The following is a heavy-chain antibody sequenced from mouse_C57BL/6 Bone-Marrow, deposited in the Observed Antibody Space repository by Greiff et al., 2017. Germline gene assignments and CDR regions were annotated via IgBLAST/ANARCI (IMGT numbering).Heavy chain of an antibody. CDR3: ARSTVVHWYFDV. Sequence: EVMLVESGGDLVKPGGSLKLSCAASGFTFSSYGMSWVRQTPDKRLEWVATISSGGSYTYYPDSVKGRFTISRDNAKNTLYLQMSSLKSEDTAMYYCARSTVVHWYFDVWGTGTTVTVSS. CDR2: ISSGGSYT. V-gene: IGHV5-6*01. J-gene: IGHJ1*03. D-gene: IGHD1-1*01. CDR1: GFTFSSYG.